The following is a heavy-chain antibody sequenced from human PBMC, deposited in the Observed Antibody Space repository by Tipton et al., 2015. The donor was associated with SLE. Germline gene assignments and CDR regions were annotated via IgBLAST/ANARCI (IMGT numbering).Heavy chain of an antibody. CDR1: GASINTGTYF. CDR3: ATSNFFFAY. D-gene: IGHD2/OR15-2a*01. CDR2: IYTTGST. V-gene: IGHV4-61*02. J-gene: IGHJ4*02. Sequence: TLSLTCSVSGASINTGTYFWSWIRQSAGRGLEWIGRIYTTGSTKFNPALRSRVTLSLDTSTKHVSLNLRSVTAADTAVYYCATSNFFFAYWGLGTLVTVPS.